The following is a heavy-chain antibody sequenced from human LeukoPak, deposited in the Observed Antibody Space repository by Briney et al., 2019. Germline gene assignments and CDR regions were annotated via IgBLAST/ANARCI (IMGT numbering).Heavy chain of an antibody. J-gene: IGHJ5*02. Sequence: ASVKVSCKASGYTFTSYDINWVRQATGQGLEWMGWMNPNSGNTGYAQKFQGRVTMTRNTSISTAYMELSSLRSEDTAVYYCARVLGYGSSTSCYEDLNWFDPWGQGTLVTVSS. CDR1: GYTFTSYD. CDR3: ARVLGYGSSTSCYEDLNWFDP. CDR2: MNPNSGNT. V-gene: IGHV1-8*01. D-gene: IGHD2-2*01.